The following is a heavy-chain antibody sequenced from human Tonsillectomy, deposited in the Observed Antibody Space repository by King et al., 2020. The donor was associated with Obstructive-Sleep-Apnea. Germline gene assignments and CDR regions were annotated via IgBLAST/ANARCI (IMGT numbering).Heavy chain of an antibody. Sequence: LQLQESGPGLVKPSETLSLTCTVSGGSISSSSYYWGWFRQPPGKGLEWIGSMYYSGSTYYNPSLKSRVTISVDTSKDQFSLKLSSVTAADTAVYSCARVGGYSYGYIDYWGQGTLVTVSS. D-gene: IGHD5-18*01. CDR2: MYYSGST. J-gene: IGHJ4*02. CDR3: ARVGGYSYGYIDY. V-gene: IGHV4-39*07. CDR1: GGSISSSSYY.